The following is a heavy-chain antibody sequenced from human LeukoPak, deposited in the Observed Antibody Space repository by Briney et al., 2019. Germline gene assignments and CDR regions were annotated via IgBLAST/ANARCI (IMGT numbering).Heavy chain of an antibody. Sequence: PSQTLSLTCTVSGGSISSGGYYWSWVRQPPGKGLEWIGEIYHSGSTNYNPSLKSRVTISVDKSKNQFSLKLSSVTAADTAVYYCAIVGYCSGGSCYSFGAFDIWGQGTMVTVSS. V-gene: IGHV4-30-2*01. CDR3: AIVGYCSGGSCYSFGAFDI. J-gene: IGHJ3*02. CDR1: GGSISSGGYY. CDR2: IYHSGST. D-gene: IGHD2-15*01.